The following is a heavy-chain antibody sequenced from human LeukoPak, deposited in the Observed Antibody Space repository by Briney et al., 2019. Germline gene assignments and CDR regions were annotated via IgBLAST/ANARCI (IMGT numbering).Heavy chain of an antibody. J-gene: IGHJ6*02. CDR3: AREIYSSGWYSYYYYGMDV. D-gene: IGHD6-19*01. CDR2: MNPNSGNT. Sequence: ASVKVSCKASGYTFTSYDINWVRQATGQGLEWMGWMNPNSGNTGYAQKFQGRVTMTRNTSISTAYMELSGLRSEDTAVYYCAREIYSSGWYSYYYYGMDVWGQGTTVTVSS. CDR1: GYTFTSYD. V-gene: IGHV1-8*01.